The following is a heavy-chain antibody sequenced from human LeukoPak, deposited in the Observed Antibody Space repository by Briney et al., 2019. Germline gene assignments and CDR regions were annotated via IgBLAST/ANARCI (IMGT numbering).Heavy chain of an antibody. Sequence: GGSLRLSCAASGFTVSSNYMSWVRQAPGKGLEWVSVIYRGGSTYYADSVKGRFSISRDNAQNSLYLQMNSLRAEDTAVYYCARDRRHSHSGFDYWGQGTLVTVSS. V-gene: IGHV3-53*01. CDR3: ARDRRHSHSGFDY. CDR1: GFTVSSNY. J-gene: IGHJ4*02. D-gene: IGHD5-18*01. CDR2: IYRGGST.